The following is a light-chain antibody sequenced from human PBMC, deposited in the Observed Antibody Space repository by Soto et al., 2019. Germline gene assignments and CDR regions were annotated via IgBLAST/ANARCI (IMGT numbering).Light chain of an antibody. J-gene: IGKJ2*01. CDR3: QQFANSLYT. V-gene: IGKV3-20*01. CDR1: QSVCSKC. Sequence: EVVLTQSPGTLSLSPGERATLSCRASQSVCSKCLAWYQQKPGQAPRLLIYATSNRATGIPDRFSGSGSGTDFTLTISRLEPEDFAVYFCQQFANSLYTFGQGTKLE. CDR2: ATS.